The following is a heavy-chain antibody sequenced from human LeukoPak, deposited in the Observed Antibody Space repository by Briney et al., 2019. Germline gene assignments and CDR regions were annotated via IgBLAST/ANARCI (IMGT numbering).Heavy chain of an antibody. CDR3: ARHYYDYVWGSYGIDY. CDR2: IYPGDSDT. D-gene: IGHD3-16*01. V-gene: IGHV5-51*01. J-gene: IGHJ4*02. Sequence: GESLKISCKGSGYSFTSYWIGWVRQMPGKGLEWMGIIYPGDSDTRCSPSFQGQVTISADKSISTAYLPWGSLKASDTAMYYCARHYYDYVWGSYGIDYWGQGTLVTVSS. CDR1: GYSFTSYW.